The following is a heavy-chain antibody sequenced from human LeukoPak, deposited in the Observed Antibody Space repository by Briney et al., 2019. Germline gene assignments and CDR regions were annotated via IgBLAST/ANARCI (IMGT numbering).Heavy chain of an antibody. CDR2: ISWNSGSI. CDR3: AKDNLGVFDY. V-gene: IGHV3-9*03. J-gene: IGHJ4*02. CDR1: GFTFDDYA. Sequence: PGGSLRLSCAASGFTFDDYAIHWVRQAPGKGLEWVSGISWNSGSIGYADSVKGRFTISRDNAKNSLYLQMNSLRAEDMALYYCAKDNLGVFDYWGQGTLVTVSS.